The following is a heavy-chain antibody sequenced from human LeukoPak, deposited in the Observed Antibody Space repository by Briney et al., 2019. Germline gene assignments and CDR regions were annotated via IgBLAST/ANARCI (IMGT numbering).Heavy chain of an antibody. CDR1: GGSISSGGYY. V-gene: IGHV4-30-2*01. J-gene: IGHJ4*02. Sequence: SETLSPTCTVSGGSISSGGYYWSWIRQPPGKGLEWIGYIYHSGSTYYNPSLKSRVTISVDRSKNQFSLKLSSVTAADTAVYYCARVLSSSGLDYWGQGTLVTVSS. D-gene: IGHD6-6*01. CDR2: IYHSGST. CDR3: ARVLSSSGLDY.